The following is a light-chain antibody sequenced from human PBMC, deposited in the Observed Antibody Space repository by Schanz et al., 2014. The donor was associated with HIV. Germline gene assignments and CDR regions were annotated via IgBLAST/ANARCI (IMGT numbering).Light chain of an antibody. V-gene: IGKV2-24*01. CDR1: ESLVHSNGNTY. CDR3: LQTTQFPWT. Sequence: IVMTQTPLSSPVTLGQPASISCRSSESLVHSNGNTYLSWLHQRPGQPPRLLIHQISNRFSGVPDRFSGSGAGTDFTLKISRVEAEDVGVYYCLQTTQFPWTFGQGTKVEIK. J-gene: IGKJ1*01. CDR2: QIS.